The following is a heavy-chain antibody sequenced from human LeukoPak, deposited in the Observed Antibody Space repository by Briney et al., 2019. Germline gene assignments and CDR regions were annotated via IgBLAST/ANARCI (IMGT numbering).Heavy chain of an antibody. V-gene: IGHV4-31*03. CDR1: GGSISSGGYY. J-gene: IGHJ5*02. D-gene: IGHD2-2*01. CDR3: ARGLVGVVVVPATPSWFDP. CDR2: IYYSGSA. Sequence: SETLSLTCTVSGGSISSGGYYWSWIRQHPGKGLEWIGYIYYSGSAYYNPSLKSRVTISVDTSKNQLSLKLSSVTAADTAVYYCARGLVGVVVVPATPSWFDPWGQGTLVTVSS.